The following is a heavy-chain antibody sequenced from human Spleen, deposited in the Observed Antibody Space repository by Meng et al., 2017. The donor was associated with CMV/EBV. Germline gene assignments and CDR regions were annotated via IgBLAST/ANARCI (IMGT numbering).Heavy chain of an antibody. D-gene: IGHD2-15*01. CDR2: INHSGST. V-gene: IGHV4-34*01. CDR3: ARSSPENWFDP. J-gene: IGHJ5*02. CDR1: GGSCSGSY. Sequence: SLTCAVYGGSCSGSYWSWIRQPPGKGLERIGEINHSGSTNYNPSLKSRVTISVDTSKNQFSLKLSSVTAADTAVYYCARSSPENWFDPWGQGTLVTVSS.